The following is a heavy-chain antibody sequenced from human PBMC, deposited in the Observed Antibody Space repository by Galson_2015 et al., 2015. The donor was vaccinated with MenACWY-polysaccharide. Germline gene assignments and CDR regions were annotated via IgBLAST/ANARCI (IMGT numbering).Heavy chain of an antibody. CDR1: GFTFSSYR. CDR3: ARGPTVTWDEYFQH. J-gene: IGHJ1*01. Sequence: SLRLSCAASGFTFSSYRMNWVRQAPGKGLEWVSSITSSSSYMYYADSVKGRFTISRDNAKNSLYLQVNSLRAEDTAVYYCARGPTVTWDEYFQHWGKGSRVTVSS. D-gene: IGHD4-17*01. CDR2: ITSSSSYM. V-gene: IGHV3-21*01.